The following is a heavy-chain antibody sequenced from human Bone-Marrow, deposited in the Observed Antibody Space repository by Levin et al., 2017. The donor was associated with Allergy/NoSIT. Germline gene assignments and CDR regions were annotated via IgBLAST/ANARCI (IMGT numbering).Heavy chain of an antibody. CDR3: AKGSPRYDFWSGYYYY. J-gene: IGHJ4*02. Sequence: GGSLRLSCAASGFTFSSYAMSWVRQAPGKGLEWVSAISGSGGSTYYADSVKGRFTISRDNSKNTLYLQMNSLRAEDTAVYYCAKGSPRYDFWSGYYYYWGQGTLVTVSS. V-gene: IGHV3-23*01. CDR2: ISGSGGST. D-gene: IGHD3-3*01. CDR1: GFTFSSYA.